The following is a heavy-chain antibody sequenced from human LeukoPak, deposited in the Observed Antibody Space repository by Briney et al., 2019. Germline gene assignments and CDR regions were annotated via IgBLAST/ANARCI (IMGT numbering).Heavy chain of an antibody. CDR3: ARDEQQLDVAFDI. Sequence: GGSLRLSCAASGFTFSSYGMHWVRQAPGKGLEWVAVIWYDGSNKYYADSVKGRFTISRDNSKNTLYLQMNSLRAEDTAVYYCARDEQQLDVAFDIWGQGTMVTVSS. CDR2: IWYDGSNK. V-gene: IGHV3-33*01. J-gene: IGHJ3*02. D-gene: IGHD6-13*01. CDR1: GFTFSSYG.